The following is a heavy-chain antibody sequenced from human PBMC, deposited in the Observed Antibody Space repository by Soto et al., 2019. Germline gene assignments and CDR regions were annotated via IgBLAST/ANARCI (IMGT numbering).Heavy chain of an antibody. V-gene: IGHV5-51*01. CDR2: VYPGDSDT. J-gene: IGHJ4*02. Sequence: GESLKISCKGSGYSFTTYWIGWVRQMPETGLEWMGVVYPGDSDTRYNPSFQGQVTISADKSVSTAYLQWSSLKASDTATYYCARRSSAIFGVAPFDYWGQGTLVTSPQ. CDR1: GYSFTTYW. CDR3: ARRSSAIFGVAPFDY. D-gene: IGHD3-3*01.